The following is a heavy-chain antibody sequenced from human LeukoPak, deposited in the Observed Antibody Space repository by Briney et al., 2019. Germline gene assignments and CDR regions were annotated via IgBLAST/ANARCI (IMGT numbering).Heavy chain of an antibody. Sequence: GGSLRLSCAASGFTFSTYAMHWVRQAPGKGLEWVAAISYDGPNKRYADSVKGRFTISRDNSKNTLYLQINSLRAEDTAVYFCAKDRLGGPYFFHYWGQGTLVTVSS. V-gene: IGHV3-30*04. D-gene: IGHD3-16*01. CDR2: ISYDGPNK. CDR3: AKDRLGGPYFFHY. J-gene: IGHJ4*02. CDR1: GFTFSTYA.